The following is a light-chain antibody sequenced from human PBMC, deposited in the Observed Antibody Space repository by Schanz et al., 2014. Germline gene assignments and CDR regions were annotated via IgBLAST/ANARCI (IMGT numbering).Light chain of an antibody. CDR1: SSDVGGYNY. Sequence: QSVLTQPASVSGSPGQSITISCTGTSSDVGGYNYVTWYQQYPGKAPKVIIYDVSDRPSGVSTRFSGSKSGNTASLTISGLQAEDEADYYCSSYAGSIYVFGTGTKLTVL. V-gene: IGLV2-14*03. CDR2: DVS. CDR3: SSYAGSIYV. J-gene: IGLJ1*01.